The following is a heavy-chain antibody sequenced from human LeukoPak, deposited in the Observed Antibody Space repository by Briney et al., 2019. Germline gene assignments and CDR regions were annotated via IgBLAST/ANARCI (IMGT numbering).Heavy chain of an antibody. Sequence: SVKVSCKASGYTFTSYYIHWVRQAPGQGLEWMGIINPSSGSTRYAQKFQGRVTMTRDTSTSTVYMELSSLRSEDTAVYYCASNYYDSSGPCYWGLGTLVTVSS. CDR1: GYTFTSYY. J-gene: IGHJ4*02. CDR3: ASNYYDSSGPCY. CDR2: INPSSGST. D-gene: IGHD3-22*01. V-gene: IGHV1-46*01.